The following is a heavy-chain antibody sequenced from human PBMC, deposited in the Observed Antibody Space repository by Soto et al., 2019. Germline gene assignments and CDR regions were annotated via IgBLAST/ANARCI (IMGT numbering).Heavy chain of an antibody. CDR3: ARERKFDFWRKGLDV. D-gene: IGHD3-3*01. Sequence: ASVKVSCKASGYTFTTYDINWVRQAPGQGLEWLGWMDPNSGSTGYAQNFQGRITMTRNISRNTAHMELSSLHSEDTAVYYCARERKFDFWRKGLDVWGQGTTVTV. CDR1: GYTFTTYD. J-gene: IGHJ6*02. CDR2: MDPNSGST. V-gene: IGHV1-8*01.